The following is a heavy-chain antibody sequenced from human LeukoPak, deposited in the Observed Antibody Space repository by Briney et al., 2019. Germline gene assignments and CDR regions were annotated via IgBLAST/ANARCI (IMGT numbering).Heavy chain of an antibody. J-gene: IGHJ4*02. Sequence: RGSLRLSCGASGFTFSTYWMHWVRQPPGKGLVWVSRIKSDGSTTYADSVEGRFSISRDKAKNTLYLQMNSLRAEDTAVYYCAREMSGSYDYWGQGTLVPVSS. CDR1: GFTFSTYW. V-gene: IGHV3-74*01. CDR2: IKSDGST. CDR3: AREMSGSYDY. D-gene: IGHD1-26*01.